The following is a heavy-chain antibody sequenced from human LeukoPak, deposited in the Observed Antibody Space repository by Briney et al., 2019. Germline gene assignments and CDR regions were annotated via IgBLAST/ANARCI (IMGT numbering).Heavy chain of an antibody. J-gene: IGHJ4*01. CDR3: ARIGGKMDTAMVTEAYYFDS. D-gene: IGHD5-18*01. Sequence: SETLSLTCTVSGGSISSSSYYWGWIRQPPGKGLEWIGSIYYSGSTYYSPSLKSRVTISVDTSKNQFSLKLSSVTAADTAVYYCARIGGKMDTAMVTEAYYFDSWGHGTLVTVSS. CDR1: GGSISSSSYY. V-gene: IGHV4-39*01. CDR2: IYYSGST.